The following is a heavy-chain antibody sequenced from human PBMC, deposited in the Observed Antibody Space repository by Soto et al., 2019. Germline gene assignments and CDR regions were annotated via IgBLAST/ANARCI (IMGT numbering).Heavy chain of an antibody. Sequence: ELQLLESGGGLVRPGGSLRLSCAASGFIFSSYVMSWVRQAPGKGLEWVSVISGSGGSTYYADSVEGRFIISRDNSKNTVYLQMNSLRAEDTAVYYCAKSILTRNYGMDVWGQGTTVTVSS. J-gene: IGHJ6*02. D-gene: IGHD3-9*01. CDR2: ISGSGGST. CDR3: AKSILTRNYGMDV. CDR1: GFIFSSYV. V-gene: IGHV3-23*01.